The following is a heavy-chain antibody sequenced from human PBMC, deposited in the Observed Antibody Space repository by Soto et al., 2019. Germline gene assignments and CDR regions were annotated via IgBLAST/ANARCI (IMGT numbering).Heavy chain of an antibody. V-gene: IGHV3-30-3*01. D-gene: IGHD5-12*01. Sequence: QVQLVESGGGVVQPGRSLRLSCAASGFTFSSYTMHWVRQAPGKGLEWVAVISYDGSNKYYADSVKGRFTISRDNSKNTLYLQMNSLRAEDTAVYYCARDVRRDGYNDYYYGIAVWGQGTTVTVSS. CDR2: ISYDGSNK. CDR1: GFTFSSYT. J-gene: IGHJ6*02. CDR3: ARDVRRDGYNDYYYGIAV.